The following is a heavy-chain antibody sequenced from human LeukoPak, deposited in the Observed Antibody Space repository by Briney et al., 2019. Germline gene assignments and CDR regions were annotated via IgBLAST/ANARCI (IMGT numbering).Heavy chain of an antibody. Sequence: GGSLRLSCAASGFTFSSYAMSWVRQAPGKGLQWVSAISGSGGSTYYADSVKGRFTISRDNSKNTLYLQMNSLRAEDTAVYYCAKAHLGYCSSTSCYAFDIWGQGTMVTVSS. D-gene: IGHD2-2*01. V-gene: IGHV3-23*01. J-gene: IGHJ3*02. CDR1: GFTFSSYA. CDR2: ISGSGGST. CDR3: AKAHLGYCSSTSCYAFDI.